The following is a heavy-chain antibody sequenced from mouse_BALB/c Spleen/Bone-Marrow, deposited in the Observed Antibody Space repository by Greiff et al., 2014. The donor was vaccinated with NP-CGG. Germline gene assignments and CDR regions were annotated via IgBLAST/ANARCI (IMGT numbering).Heavy chain of an antibody. V-gene: IGHV3-2*02. CDR3: ARRYYYFDY. CDR2: ISYSGST. D-gene: IGHD1-1*01. J-gene: IGHJ2*01. CDR1: GYSITSDYA. Sequence: VQLQQSGPGLVKPSQSLSLTCTVTGYSITSDYAWNWIRQFPGNKLEWMGYISYSGSTDYNPSLKSRISITRDTSKNQFFLQLNSVTTEDTATYYCARRYYYFDYWGRGTTLTVSS.